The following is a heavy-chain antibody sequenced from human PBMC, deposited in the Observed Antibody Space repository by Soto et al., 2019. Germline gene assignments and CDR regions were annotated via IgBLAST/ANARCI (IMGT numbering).Heavy chain of an antibody. CDR2: ISGSGSST. V-gene: IGHV3-23*01. CDR3: AKCGGYCSGTSCFVGCALDI. CDR1: GFTFSSYA. D-gene: IGHD2-2*01. Sequence: GGSLRLSCAASGFTFSSYALTWVRQAPGKGLEWVSSISGSGSSTYFADSVKGRFTISRDNSENTLYLQMNSLRAEDTAVYYCAKCGGYCSGTSCFVGCALDIWGQGTMVTVSS. J-gene: IGHJ3*02.